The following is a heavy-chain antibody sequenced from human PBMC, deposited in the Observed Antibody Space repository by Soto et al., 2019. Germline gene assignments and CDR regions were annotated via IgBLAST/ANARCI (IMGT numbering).Heavy chain of an antibody. Sequence: PSETLSLTCTVSGGSISSGGYYWSWNRQHPGKGLEWIGYIYYSGSTYYNPSLKSRVTISVDTSKNQFSLRLTSVTALDAAVYYCATFRGMTTATTERYFDYWGQGILVTVSS. J-gene: IGHJ4*02. D-gene: IGHD4-17*01. CDR1: GGSISSGGYY. V-gene: IGHV4-31*03. CDR3: ATFRGMTTATTERYFDY. CDR2: IYYSGST.